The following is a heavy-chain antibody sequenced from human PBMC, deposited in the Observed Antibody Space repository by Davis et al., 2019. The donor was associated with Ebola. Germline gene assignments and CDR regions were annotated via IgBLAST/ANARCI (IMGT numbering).Heavy chain of an antibody. CDR2: IYYSGST. CDR3: ARGDYYYYMDV. J-gene: IGHJ6*03. V-gene: IGHV4-59*12. Sequence: SETLSLTCTVSGGSISSYYWSWIRQPPGKGLEWIGYIYYSGSTNYNPSLKSRVTISLDTSRNQFSLRLNSVTAADTAVYYCARGDYYYYMDVWGKGTTVTVSS. CDR1: GGSISSYY.